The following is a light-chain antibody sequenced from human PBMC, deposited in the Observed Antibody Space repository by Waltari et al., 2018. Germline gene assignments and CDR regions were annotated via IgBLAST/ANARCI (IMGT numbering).Light chain of an antibody. V-gene: IGKV3-20*01. Sequence: EIVLTQSPGTLSLSPWERATLSCRSSQPVRGVFFVWYQQKPGQPPRLLIYGASTRATGIPDRFTGSASGTDFTLTISRLEPEDFAVYYCQHYGGSRMYTFGQGTKLE. CDR3: QHYGGSRMYT. J-gene: IGKJ2*01. CDR1: QPVRGVF. CDR2: GAS.